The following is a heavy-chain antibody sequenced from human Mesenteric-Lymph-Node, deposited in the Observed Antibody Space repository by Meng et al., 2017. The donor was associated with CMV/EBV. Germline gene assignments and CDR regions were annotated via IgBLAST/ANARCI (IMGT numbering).Heavy chain of an antibody. CDR2: ISYDGSDQ. CDR1: GFTFSSYA. J-gene: IGHJ4*02. Sequence: GGSLRLSCAASGFTFSSYAMHWVRQAPGKGLEWVAVISYDGSDQYYTDFVKGRFTISRDNSNDTLYLQMNRLGTENTALYHCARAYMGYHDFWGGYVYWGQGTLVTVSS. D-gene: IGHD3-3*01. V-gene: IGHV3-30*04. CDR3: ARAYMGYHDFWGGYVY.